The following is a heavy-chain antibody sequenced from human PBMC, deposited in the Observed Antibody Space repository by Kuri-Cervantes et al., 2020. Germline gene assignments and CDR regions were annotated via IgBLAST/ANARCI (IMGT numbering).Heavy chain of an antibody. CDR2: ISVYTGYT. Sequence: ASVKVSCKAPGYTLIYYGINWVRQAPGQGLEWVGWISVYTGYTNYAQKFQGRVTMTTDTSTSTAYMELRSLRSDDTAVYYCARGAFHAGGRGMDVWGQGTTVTVSS. D-gene: IGHD3-16*01. CDR1: GYTLIYYG. V-gene: IGHV1-18*01. CDR3: ARGAFHAGGRGMDV. J-gene: IGHJ6*02.